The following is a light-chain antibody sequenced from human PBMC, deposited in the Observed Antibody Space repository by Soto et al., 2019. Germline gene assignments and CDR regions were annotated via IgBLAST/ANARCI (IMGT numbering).Light chain of an antibody. V-gene: IGLV2-14*03. Sequence: QSALTQPASVSGSPGQSITISCTGTSSDVGGYNYVSWYQQHPGKAPKLMIYDVSNRPLGVSNRFSGSKSGNTASLSISGLQAEDEADYYCSSYTSSITLVFGGGTKLTVL. CDR1: SSDVGGYNY. CDR3: SSYTSSITLV. CDR2: DVS. J-gene: IGLJ2*01.